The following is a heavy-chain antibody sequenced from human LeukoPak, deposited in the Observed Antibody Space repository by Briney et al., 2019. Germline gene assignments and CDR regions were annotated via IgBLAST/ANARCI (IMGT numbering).Heavy chain of an antibody. J-gene: IGHJ3*02. CDR3: ARERYTISDDAFDI. CDR2: ITSSSSHT. Sequence: GGSLRLSCAASGFTFSRHYMNWVRQAPGKGLEWVSSITSSSSHTYYTDSVKGRFTISRDNAKNSLYLQMNSLRAEDTAVYYCARERYTISDDAFDIWGQGTMVTVSS. D-gene: IGHD6-6*01. V-gene: IGHV3-21*01. CDR1: GFTFSRHY.